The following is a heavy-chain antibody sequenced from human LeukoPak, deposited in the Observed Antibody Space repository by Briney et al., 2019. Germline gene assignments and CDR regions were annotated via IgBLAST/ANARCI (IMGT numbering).Heavy chain of an antibody. V-gene: IGHV1-2*02. CDR3: ARDRVTMVRGVIITLDYYYGMDV. CDR1: GYTFTGYY. Sequence: ASVKVSCKASGYTFTGYYMHWVRQAPGQGLEWVGWINPNSGGTNYAQKFQGRVTMTRDTSISTAYMELSRLRSDDTAVYYCARDRVTMVRGVIITLDYYYGMDVWGQGTTVTVSS. J-gene: IGHJ6*02. D-gene: IGHD3-10*01. CDR2: INPNSGGT.